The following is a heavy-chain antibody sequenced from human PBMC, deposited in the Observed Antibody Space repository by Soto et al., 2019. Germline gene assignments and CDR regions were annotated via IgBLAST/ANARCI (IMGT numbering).Heavy chain of an antibody. V-gene: IGHV3-30*18. CDR2: ISYDGSNK. Sequence: QVQLVESGGGVDQPGGSLRLSCAASGFTFSSYAMHWVRQAPGEGLEWVAVISYDGSNKYYADSVKGRFTISRDNSKNTLYLQMNSLRAEDTAVYFCAEISGDWNDGWGQGTLVTVSS. CDR1: GFTFSSYA. CDR3: AEISGDWNDG. J-gene: IGHJ5*02.